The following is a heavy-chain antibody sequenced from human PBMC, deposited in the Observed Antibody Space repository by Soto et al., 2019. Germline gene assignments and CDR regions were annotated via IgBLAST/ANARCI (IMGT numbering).Heavy chain of an antibody. V-gene: IGHV3-30-3*01. CDR1: GFTFSSYA. CDR3: ARDQFSSSWYDVDYYYYGMDV. J-gene: IGHJ6*02. Sequence: GGSLRLSCAASGFTFSSYAMHWVRQAPGKGLEWVAVISYDGSNKYYADSVKGRFTISRDNSKNTLYLQMNSLRAEDTAVYYCARDQFSSSWYDVDYYYYGMDVWGQGTTVTVSS. D-gene: IGHD6-13*01. CDR2: ISYDGSNK.